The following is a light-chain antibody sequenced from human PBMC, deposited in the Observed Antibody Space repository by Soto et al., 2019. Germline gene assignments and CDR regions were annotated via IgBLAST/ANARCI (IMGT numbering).Light chain of an antibody. V-gene: IGLV2-14*01. Sequence: QSVLTQPASVSGSPGQSITISCTGTSTDIGAYNYVSWYQQHPGKAPKLLIYEVTNRPSGVSNRFSGSKSGNTASPTISGLQAEDEANYYCNSYTTLSNRVFGTGTKLTVL. J-gene: IGLJ1*01. CDR3: NSYTTLSNRV. CDR1: STDIGAYNY. CDR2: EVT.